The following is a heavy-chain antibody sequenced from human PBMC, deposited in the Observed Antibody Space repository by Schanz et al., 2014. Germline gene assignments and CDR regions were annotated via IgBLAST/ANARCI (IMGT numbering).Heavy chain of an antibody. J-gene: IGHJ4*02. CDR1: GFNFSSYS. D-gene: IGHD3-10*01. CDR2: IGVDGTTT. V-gene: IGHV3-23*04. Sequence: EVQLVESGGGLVKPGGSLRLSCAASGFNFSSYSLNWVRQAPGKGLEWVSVIGVDGTTTYYADSVKGRFTISRDNSKNTLYLQMNSLSPEDTAVYYCAKYRGYYRVSGSYRELEYWGQGTLXTVSS. CDR3: AKYRGYYRVSGSYRELEY.